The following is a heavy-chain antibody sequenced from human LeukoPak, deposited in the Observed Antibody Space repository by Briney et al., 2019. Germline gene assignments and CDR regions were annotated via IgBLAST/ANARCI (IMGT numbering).Heavy chain of an antibody. J-gene: IGHJ4*02. CDR3: ARGGLSIMGY. Sequence: PGGSLRLSCGASGITFSSYSMNWVRQPPGKGLEWVSYISRSGSTKYYANSVKGRFTISRDNARNSLYLQMNSLRAEDTAVYFCARGGLSIMGYWGQGTLVTVSS. CDR2: ISRSGSTK. V-gene: IGHV3-48*01. CDR1: GITFSSYS. D-gene: IGHD2/OR15-2a*01.